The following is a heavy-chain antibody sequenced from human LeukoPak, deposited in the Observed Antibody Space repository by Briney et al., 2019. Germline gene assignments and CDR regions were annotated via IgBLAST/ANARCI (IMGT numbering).Heavy chain of an antibody. CDR2: ISGSGEST. D-gene: IGHD3-16*01. J-gene: IGHJ4*02. CDR3: AKVTYDYVWGSYEN. V-gene: IGHV3-23*01. Sequence: GGSLRLSCAASGLTFTSYVMNWVRQAPGKRLEWVSAISGSGESTYYADSVRGRFTISRDNSKNTLYLQMNSLRAEDTAIYYCAKVTYDYVWGSYENWGQGALVTVSS. CDR1: GLTFTSYV.